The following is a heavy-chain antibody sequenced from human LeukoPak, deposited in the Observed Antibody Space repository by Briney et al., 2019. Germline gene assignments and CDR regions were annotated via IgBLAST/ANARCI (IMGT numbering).Heavy chain of an antibody. J-gene: IGHJ4*02. CDR3: ARIQLLLWFGESDY. Sequence: KPSXXLSLTCTVSGGSISSSSYYWGWIRQPPGKGLEWIGSIYYSGSTYYNPSLKSRVTISVDTSKNQFSLKLSSVTAADTAVYYCARIQLLLWFGESDYWGQGTLVTVSS. D-gene: IGHD3-10*01. V-gene: IGHV4-39*01. CDR1: GGSISSSSYY. CDR2: IYYSGST.